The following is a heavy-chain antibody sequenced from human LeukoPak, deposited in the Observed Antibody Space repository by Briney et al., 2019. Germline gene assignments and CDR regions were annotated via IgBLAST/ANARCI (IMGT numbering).Heavy chain of an antibody. Sequence: PGGSLRLSCAASEFTFSSYSMNWVRQAPGKGLEWVSSISSSSSYIYYADSVKGRFTISRDNAKNSLYLQMNSLRAEDTAVYYCARGVGYYDYVWGSSRGQGTLVTVSP. CDR2: ISSSSSYI. CDR1: EFTFSSYS. D-gene: IGHD3-16*01. V-gene: IGHV3-21*01. J-gene: IGHJ4*02. CDR3: ARGVGYYDYVWGSS.